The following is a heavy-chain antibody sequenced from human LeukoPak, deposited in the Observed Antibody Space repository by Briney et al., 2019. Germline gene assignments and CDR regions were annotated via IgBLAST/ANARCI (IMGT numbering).Heavy chain of an antibody. CDR1: GYSINRGYY. CDR3: VRVIQYSYYVDV. D-gene: IGHD2-21*01. V-gene: IGHV4-38-2*02. Sequence: SETLSLTCTVSGYSINRGYYWAWMRQPPGKGLEWIVTMFQTRNIYYNSSLKSRVRISLDTSTNQYTLQLSSVTAADTAIYYCVRVIQYSYYVDVWGKGTTVTVSS. CDR2: MFQTRNI. J-gene: IGHJ6*03.